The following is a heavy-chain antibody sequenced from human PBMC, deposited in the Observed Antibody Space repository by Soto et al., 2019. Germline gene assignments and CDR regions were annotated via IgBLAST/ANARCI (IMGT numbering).Heavy chain of an antibody. Sequence: PSETLSLTCTDSGGSIISSSYYWGWIRQPPGKGLEWIGSIYYSGSTYYNPSLKSRVTISVDTSKNQFSLKLSSVTAADTAVYYCARRLTNYYYGMDVWGQGTTVT. V-gene: IGHV4-39*01. J-gene: IGHJ6*02. D-gene: IGHD3-16*01. CDR3: ARRLTNYYYGMDV. CDR2: IYYSGST. CDR1: GGSIISSSYY.